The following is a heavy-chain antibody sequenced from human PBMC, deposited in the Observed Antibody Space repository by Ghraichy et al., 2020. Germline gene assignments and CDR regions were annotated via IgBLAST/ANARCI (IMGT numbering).Heavy chain of an antibody. J-gene: IGHJ6*02. D-gene: IGHD3-3*01. CDR3: ARGRPYYDFWSGYYKGYYYYGMDV. V-gene: IGHV4-59*01. CDR2: IYYSGST. Sequence: SQTLSLTCTVSGGSISSYYWSWIRQPSGKGLEWIGYIYYSGSTNYNPSLKSRVTISVDTSKNQFSLKLSSVTAADTAVYYCARGRPYYDFWSGYYKGYYYYGMDVWGQGTTVTVSS. CDR1: GGSISSYY.